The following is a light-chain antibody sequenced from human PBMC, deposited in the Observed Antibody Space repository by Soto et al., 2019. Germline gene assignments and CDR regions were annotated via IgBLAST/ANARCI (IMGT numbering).Light chain of an antibody. CDR2: GGS. J-gene: IGKJ1*01. CDR3: YQYGSTPPT. CDR1: QSVTNNQ. Sequence: EIVLTQSPGTLSLSPGERATLSCRASQSVTNNQCAWFRKKPGQAPTLLIEGGSNRASGIPDRFSGSGSGTDFTLTISRLEPEDFVVFYCYQYGSTPPTFDQGPKV. V-gene: IGKV3-20*01.